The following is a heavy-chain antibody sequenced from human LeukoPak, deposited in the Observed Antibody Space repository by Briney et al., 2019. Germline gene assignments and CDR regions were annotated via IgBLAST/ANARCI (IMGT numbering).Heavy chain of an antibody. CDR1: GFTFSSYW. V-gene: IGHV3-7*01. Sequence: GGSLRLSCAASGFTFSSYWMSWVRQAPGKGLEWVANIKQDGSEKYYVDSVKGRFTISRDNAKNSLYLQMNSLRAEDTAVYYCARFTLGAGRDYFDYWGQGTLVTVSS. D-gene: IGHD1-26*01. CDR2: IKQDGSEK. CDR3: ARFTLGAGRDYFDY. J-gene: IGHJ4*02.